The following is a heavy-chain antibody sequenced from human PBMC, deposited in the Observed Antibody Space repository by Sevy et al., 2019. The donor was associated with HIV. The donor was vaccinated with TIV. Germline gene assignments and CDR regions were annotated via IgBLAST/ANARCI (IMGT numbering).Heavy chain of an antibody. Sequence: GGSLRLSCTASGFTFSDYCMSWVRQAPGKGLEWVAFLKSDVYGGTVDHAASVRGRFVISSDDSNNISYLQKKDLKTEDTGVDYCSRWKAAQSIFDYWGQGALVTVSS. D-gene: IGHD1-1*01. CDR3: SRWKAAQSIFDY. V-gene: IGHV3-49*04. CDR1: GFTFSDYC. J-gene: IGHJ4*02. CDR2: LKSDVYGGTV.